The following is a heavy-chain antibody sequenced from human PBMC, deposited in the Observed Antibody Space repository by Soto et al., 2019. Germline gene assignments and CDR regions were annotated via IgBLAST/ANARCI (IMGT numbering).Heavy chain of an antibody. CDR2: ISWNSGSI. J-gene: IGHJ4*02. CDR3: AKVANIAAAEYYFDY. V-gene: IGHV3-9*01. D-gene: IGHD6-13*01. Sequence: GGSLRLSCAASGFTFDDYAMHWARQAPGKGLEWVSGISWNSGSIGYADSVKGRFTISRDNAKNSLYLQMNSLRAEDTALYYCAKVANIAAAEYYFDYWGQGTLVTVSS. CDR1: GFTFDDYA.